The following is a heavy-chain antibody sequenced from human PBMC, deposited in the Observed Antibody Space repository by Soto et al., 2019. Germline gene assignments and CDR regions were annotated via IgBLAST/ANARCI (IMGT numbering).Heavy chain of an antibody. CDR3: ARGWDVLVPAAILAEYGMDV. Sequence: QVQLQESGPGLVKPSQTLSLTCTVSVGSISSGDYYWSWIRQPPGKGLEWIGYIYYSGSTYYNPSLKSRVTISVDTSKNQFSLKLSSVTAADTAVYYCARGWDVLVPAAILAEYGMDVWGQGTTVTVSS. J-gene: IGHJ6*02. CDR1: VGSISSGDYY. V-gene: IGHV4-30-4*01. CDR2: IYYSGST. D-gene: IGHD2-2*01.